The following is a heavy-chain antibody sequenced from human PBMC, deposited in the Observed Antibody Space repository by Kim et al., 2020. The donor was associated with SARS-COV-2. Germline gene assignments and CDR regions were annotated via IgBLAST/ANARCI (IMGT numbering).Heavy chain of an antibody. CDR3: ARDNPLTAWFDY. V-gene: IGHV3-48*03. Sequence: YHADDKGLFTIARDKAKNSLYLQMNSLRAEDTAVYYCARDNPLTAWFDYWGQGTLVTVSS. D-gene: IGHD5-18*01. J-gene: IGHJ4*02.